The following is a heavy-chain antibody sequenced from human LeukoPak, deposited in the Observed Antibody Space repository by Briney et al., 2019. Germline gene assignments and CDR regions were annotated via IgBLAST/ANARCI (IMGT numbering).Heavy chain of an antibody. CDR2: ISGSGGST. Sequence: PGGSLRLSCAASGFTFSSYAMSWVRQAPGKGLEWVSAISGSGGSTYYADSVKGRFTISRDNSKNTLYLQMNSLRAEDTAVYYCAKTPYYYDSNPTTPYNWFDPWGQGTLVTVSS. D-gene: IGHD3-22*01. V-gene: IGHV3-23*01. J-gene: IGHJ5*02. CDR1: GFTFSSYA. CDR3: AKTPYYYDSNPTTPYNWFDP.